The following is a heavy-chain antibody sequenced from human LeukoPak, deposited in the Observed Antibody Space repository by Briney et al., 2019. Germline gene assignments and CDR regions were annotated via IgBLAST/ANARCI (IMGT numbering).Heavy chain of an antibody. V-gene: IGHV4-59*01. CDR3: ARDSSSWYGGFDY. CDR1: GGSISSYY. CDR2: IHYSGST. Sequence: SETLSLTCTVSGGSISSYYWSWIRQPPGKTLEWIGYIHYSGSTNYNPSLKSRVTISVDTSKNQFSLKLSSVTAADTAVYYCARDSSSWYGGFDYWGQGTLVTVSS. J-gene: IGHJ4*02. D-gene: IGHD6-13*01.